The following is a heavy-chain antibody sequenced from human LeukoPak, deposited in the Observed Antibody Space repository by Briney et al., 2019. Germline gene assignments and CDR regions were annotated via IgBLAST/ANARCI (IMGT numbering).Heavy chain of an antibody. D-gene: IGHD3-10*01. Sequence: PSETLSITCTVSGGSVSSGSYYRRWIRHPPRKALEWIGYIYYSGSTNYNPSLKSRVTISVDTSKNQFSLKLSSVTAADTAVYYCARGDYYGSWAGGGYFDYWGQGTLVTVSS. CDR2: IYYSGST. V-gene: IGHV4-61*01. CDR3: ARGDYYGSWAGGGYFDY. CDR1: GGSVSSGSYY. J-gene: IGHJ4*02.